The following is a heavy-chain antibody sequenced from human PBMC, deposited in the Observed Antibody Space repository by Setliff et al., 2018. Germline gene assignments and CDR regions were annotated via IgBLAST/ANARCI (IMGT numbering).Heavy chain of an antibody. CDR1: GFSFSSYG. CDR2: IRLDGSNR. Sequence: GYLRLSCAASGFSFSSYGMHWVRQAPGKGLEWVAFIRLDGSNRDYADSVKGRFTTSRDNSKNTLSLQMNNLRAEDTAVYYCVKTHWYTWIRGAFDIWGQGTMVTVSS. J-gene: IGHJ3*02. CDR3: VKTHWYTWIRGAFDI. V-gene: IGHV3-30*02. D-gene: IGHD1-1*01.